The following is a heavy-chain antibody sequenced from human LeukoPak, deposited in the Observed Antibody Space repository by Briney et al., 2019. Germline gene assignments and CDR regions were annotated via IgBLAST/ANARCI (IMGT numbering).Heavy chain of an antibody. CDR3: AKAYCSSTSCRFDY. CDR2: ISSSSSYI. Sequence: GGSLRLSCAASGFTFSSYSMNWVRQAPGKGLEWVSSISSSSSYIYYADSVKGRFTISRDNAKNSLYLQMNSLRAEDTALYYCAKAYCSSTSCRFDYWGQGTLVTVSS. V-gene: IGHV3-21*04. D-gene: IGHD2-2*01. CDR1: GFTFSSYS. J-gene: IGHJ4*02.